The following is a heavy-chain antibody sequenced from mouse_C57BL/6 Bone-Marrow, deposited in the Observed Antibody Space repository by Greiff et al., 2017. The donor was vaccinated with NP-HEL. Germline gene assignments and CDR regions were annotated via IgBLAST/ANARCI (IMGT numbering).Heavy chain of an antibody. CDR2: IDPSDSYT. J-gene: IGHJ3*01. D-gene: IGHD1-1*01. CDR1: GYTFTTYW. V-gene: IGHV1-50*01. Sequence: QVQLQQPGAELVKPGASVKLSCKASGYTFTTYWMQWVKQGPGQGLEWIGEIDPSDSYTNYNQKFKGKATLTADTSSSTAYMQLSSLTSEDSAVYYCARKAYYGRSYEFAYWGQGTLVTVSA. CDR3: ARKAYYGRSYEFAY.